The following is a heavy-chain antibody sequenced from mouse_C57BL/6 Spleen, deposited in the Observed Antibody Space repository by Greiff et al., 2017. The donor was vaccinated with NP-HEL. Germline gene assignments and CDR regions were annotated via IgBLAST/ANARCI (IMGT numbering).Heavy chain of an antibody. CDR2: IWSGGST. D-gene: IGHD2-2*01. CDR3: ARNLMVTTAGFAY. CDR1: GFSLTSYG. J-gene: IGHJ3*01. Sequence: VKLVESGPGLVQPSQSLSITCTVSGFSLTSYGVHWVRQSPGKGLEWLGVIWSGGSTDYNAAFISRLSISKDNSKSQVFFKMNSLQADDTAIYYCARNLMVTTAGFAYWGQGTLVTVSA. V-gene: IGHV2-2*01.